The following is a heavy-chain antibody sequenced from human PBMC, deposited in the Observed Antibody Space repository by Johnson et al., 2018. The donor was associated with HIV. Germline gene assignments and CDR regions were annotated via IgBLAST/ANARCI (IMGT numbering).Heavy chain of an antibody. D-gene: IGHD2-2*01. J-gene: IGHJ3*02. CDR2: IRSKAYGGTT. CDR1: GFTFGEYA. Sequence: VQLVESGGGLVQPGRSLRLSCTTSGFTFGEYAMSWFRQAPGKGLEWVSFIRSKAYGGTTEYAASVKGRFIISRADSKSIAYLQMTSLKTEDTGVYYCARGIQPDAFDIWGKGTMVTVSS. CDR3: ARGIQPDAFDI. V-gene: IGHV3-49*03.